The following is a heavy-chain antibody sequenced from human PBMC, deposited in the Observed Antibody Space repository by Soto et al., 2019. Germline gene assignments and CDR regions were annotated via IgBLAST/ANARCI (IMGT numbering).Heavy chain of an antibody. Sequence: ASVKVSCKASGYTFTSYDINWVRQATGQGLEWMGWMNPNSGNTGYAQKFQGRVTMTRNTSISTAYMELSSLRSEDTAVYYCARVKSEWLVLTYWFDPWGQGTLVTVSS. CDR1: GYTFTSYD. V-gene: IGHV1-8*01. CDR2: MNPNSGNT. J-gene: IGHJ5*02. D-gene: IGHD6-19*01. CDR3: ARVKSEWLVLTYWFDP.